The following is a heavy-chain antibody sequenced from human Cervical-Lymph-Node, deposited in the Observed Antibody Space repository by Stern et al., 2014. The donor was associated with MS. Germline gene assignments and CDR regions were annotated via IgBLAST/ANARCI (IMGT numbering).Heavy chain of an antibody. CDR3: ARAAYSTSSYNY. J-gene: IGHJ4*02. Sequence: QVQLVESGAEVKKPGSSGKVSCKASGGTFNTNVISWVRQAPGQGLEWMGGIIPIFGTALYAQKFQGKVTITANESTRAVYLELSSLRSEDTAVYYCARAAYSTSSYNYWGQGTLVIVSS. V-gene: IGHV1-69*01. D-gene: IGHD6-6*01. CDR1: GGTFNTNV. CDR2: IIPIFGTA.